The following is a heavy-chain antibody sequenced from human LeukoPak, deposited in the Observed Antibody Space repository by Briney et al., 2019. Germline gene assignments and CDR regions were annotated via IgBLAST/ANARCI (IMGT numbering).Heavy chain of an antibody. Sequence: GASVKLSCKVSGYTLIELPIHWVRQAPGKGLEWLGGFNPRDSETIYAQNFQGRLTVTEDTTTETAFMQLRSLRSDDTAVYYCATEGPTPAALDIWGQGTVVTVSS. J-gene: IGHJ3*02. V-gene: IGHV1-24*01. CDR3: ATEGPTPAALDI. CDR1: GYTLIELP. D-gene: IGHD1-26*01. CDR2: FNPRDSET.